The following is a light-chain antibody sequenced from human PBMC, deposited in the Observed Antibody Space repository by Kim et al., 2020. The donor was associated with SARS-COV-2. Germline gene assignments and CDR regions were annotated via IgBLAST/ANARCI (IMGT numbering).Light chain of an antibody. CDR3: QQYGSYWK. CDR2: QAS. J-gene: IGKJ1*01. Sequence: DIQMTQSPSALSASVGDRVTITCRASQGISRSLAWYQQKLGEPPKLLIFQASSLESGVPSRYSGSGSGTEFTLTISSLQPDDCATYYCQQYGSYWKFGQGTKVDIK. V-gene: IGKV1-5*03. CDR1: QGISRS.